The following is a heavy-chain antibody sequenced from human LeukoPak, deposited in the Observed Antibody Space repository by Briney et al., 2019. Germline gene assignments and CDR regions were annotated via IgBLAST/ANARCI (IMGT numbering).Heavy chain of an antibody. CDR2: TYYRSKWYN. D-gene: IGHD2-15*01. Sequence: SQTLSLTCAISGDSVSSNSAAWNWIRQSPSRGLEWLGRTYYRSKWYNDYAVSVKSRITINPDTSKNQFSLQLNSVTPEDTAVYYCARDLPVVAATRGYYYYYYYYMDVWGKGTTVTVSS. CDR1: GDSVSSNSAA. V-gene: IGHV6-1*01. J-gene: IGHJ6*03. CDR3: ARDLPVVAATRGYYYYYYYYMDV.